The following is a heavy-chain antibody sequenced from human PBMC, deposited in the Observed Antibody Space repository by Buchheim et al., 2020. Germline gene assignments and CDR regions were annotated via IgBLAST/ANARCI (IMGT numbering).Heavy chain of an antibody. V-gene: IGHV3-23*04. J-gene: IGHJ6*02. Sequence: EVQLVESGGGLVQPGGSLRLSCAASGFTFSSAAMSWVRQAPGNGLEWVSAISGSGGSTYYADSVKGRFTISRDNSKNTLYLPMNSLRAEDTAVYYCAKDLLLWFGEANYYYYGMDGWGQGTT. CDR3: AKDLLLWFGEANYYYYGMDG. D-gene: IGHD3-10*01. CDR1: GFTFSSAA. CDR2: ISGSGGST.